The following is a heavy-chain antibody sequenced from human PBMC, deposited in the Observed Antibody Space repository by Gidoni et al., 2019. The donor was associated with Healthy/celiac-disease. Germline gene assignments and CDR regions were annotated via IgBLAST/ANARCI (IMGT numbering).Heavy chain of an antibody. V-gene: IGHV1-2*02. CDR1: GYTCTGYY. Sequence: QVQLVQSGAEVKKPGASVKVSCSASGYTCTGYYMHGVRQAPGQGLEWMGWINPNSGGTNYAQKFQGRVTMTRDTSISTAYMELSRLRSADTAVYYCARGHGGNSEVDYWGQGTLVTVSS. CDR2: INPNSGGT. J-gene: IGHJ4*02. D-gene: IGHD2-21*02. CDR3: ARGHGGNSEVDY.